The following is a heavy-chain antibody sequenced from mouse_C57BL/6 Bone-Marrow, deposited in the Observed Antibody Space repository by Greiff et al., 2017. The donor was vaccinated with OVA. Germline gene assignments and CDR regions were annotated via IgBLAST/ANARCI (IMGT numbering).Heavy chain of an antibody. Sequence: EVQLQQSGPVLVKPGASVKMSCKASGYTFTDYYMNWVKQSHGKSLEWIGVINPYNGGTSYNQKFKGKATLTVDKSSSTAYMELNSLTSEDSAVYYCARVPHYFDYWGQGTTLTVSS. CDR2: INPYNGGT. J-gene: IGHJ2*01. V-gene: IGHV1-19*01. D-gene: IGHD5-1*01. CDR3: ARVPHYFDY. CDR1: GYTFTDYY.